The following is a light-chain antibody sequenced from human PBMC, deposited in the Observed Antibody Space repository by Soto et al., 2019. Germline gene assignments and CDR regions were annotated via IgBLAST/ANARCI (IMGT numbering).Light chain of an antibody. Sequence: QSVLTQSPSVSGAPGQRVTISCTGSSSNIGAGYDVHWYQQVPGTAPKLLIYGNNNRPSGVPDRFSGSKSGTSASLAITGFHAEDEADYYCQSYDSSLSGFVFATGTKVTVL. CDR3: QSYDSSLSGFV. CDR1: SSNIGAGYD. J-gene: IGLJ1*01. CDR2: GNN. V-gene: IGLV1-40*01.